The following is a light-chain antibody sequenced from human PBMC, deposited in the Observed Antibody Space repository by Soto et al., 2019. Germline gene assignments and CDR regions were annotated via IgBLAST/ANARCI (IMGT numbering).Light chain of an antibody. V-gene: IGKV2-28*01. CDR3: VQALQTPFT. J-gene: IGKJ3*01. Sequence: DIVMTQSPLSLPVTPGEPASISCRSSQSLLHSNGYNYLDWYLQKPGQSPQLLIYLGSNRASGVPDRFSGSGSGTDSTLKISRVEAEDVGVYYCVQALQTPFTFGPGTKVDIK. CDR2: LGS. CDR1: QSLLHSNGYNY.